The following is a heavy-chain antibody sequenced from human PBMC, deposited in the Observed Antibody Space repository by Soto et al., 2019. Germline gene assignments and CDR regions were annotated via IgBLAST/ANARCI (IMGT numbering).Heavy chain of an antibody. Sequence: PGESLKISCKGSGYSFSGYWIGWVRQMPGKGLDWMRVIYPGDSATRYSRSFHGKVTISADKSISPAYLQWSSLKASDTAMYFCARLPGVRGVFDGFNVGAQGTMVTVSS. CDR3: ARLPGVRGVFDGFNV. D-gene: IGHD3-10*01. CDR2: IYPGDSAT. CDR1: GYSFSGYW. J-gene: IGHJ3*01. V-gene: IGHV5-51*01.